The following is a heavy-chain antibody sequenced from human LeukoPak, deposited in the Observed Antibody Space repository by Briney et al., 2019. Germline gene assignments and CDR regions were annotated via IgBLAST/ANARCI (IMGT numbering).Heavy chain of an antibody. D-gene: IGHD4-17*01. Sequence: GGSLRLSCAASGFTFSSCWMSWVRQAPGKGLEWVANIKQDGSEKYYVDSVKGRFTISRDNAKNSLYLQMNSLRAEDTAVYYCASSNDYGDYEFDYWGQGTLVTVSS. CDR3: ASSNDYGDYEFDY. J-gene: IGHJ4*02. CDR2: IKQDGSEK. V-gene: IGHV3-7*01. CDR1: GFTFSSCW.